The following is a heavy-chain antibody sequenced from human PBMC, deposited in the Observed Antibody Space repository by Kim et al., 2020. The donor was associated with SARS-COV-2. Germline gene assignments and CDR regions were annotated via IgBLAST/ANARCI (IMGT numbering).Heavy chain of an antibody. D-gene: IGHD7-27*01. CDR3: AKTPWIPNWGDY. V-gene: IGHV3-23*01. J-gene: IGHJ4*02. Sequence: YYADSVKGRFTISRDNSKNTLYLQMNSLRAEDTAVYYCAKTPWIPNWGDYWGQGTLVTVSS.